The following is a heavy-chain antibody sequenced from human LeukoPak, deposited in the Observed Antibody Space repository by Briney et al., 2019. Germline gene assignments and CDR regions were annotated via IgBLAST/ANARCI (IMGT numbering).Heavy chain of an antibody. CDR2: ISAYNGNT. Sequence: ASVKVSCKASGYTFTSYGISWVRQAPGQGLEWMGWISAYNGNTNYAQKLQGRVTMTTDTSTSTAYMELSSLRSEDTAVYYCARVETMVRYYYYYYYMDVWGKGTTVTVSS. J-gene: IGHJ6*03. CDR3: ARVETMVRYYYYYYYMDV. CDR1: GYTFTSYG. D-gene: IGHD3-10*01. V-gene: IGHV1-18*01.